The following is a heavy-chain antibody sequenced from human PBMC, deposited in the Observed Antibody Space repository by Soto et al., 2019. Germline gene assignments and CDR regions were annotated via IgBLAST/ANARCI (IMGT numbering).Heavy chain of an antibody. V-gene: IGHV1-69*13. CDR3: ARVGMGVVVAATDYYYYGMDV. CDR1: VGTFSSYA. Sequence: GXSVKVSCKASVGTFSSYAISWVRQAPGQGLEWMGGIIPIFGTANYAQKFQGRVTITADESTSTAYMELSSLRSEDTAVYYCARVGMGVVVAATDYYYYGMDVWGQGPTVTVSS. D-gene: IGHD2-15*01. CDR2: IIPIFGTA. J-gene: IGHJ6*02.